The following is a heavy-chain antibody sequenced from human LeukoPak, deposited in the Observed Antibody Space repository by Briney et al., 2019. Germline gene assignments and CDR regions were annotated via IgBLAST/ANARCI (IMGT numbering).Heavy chain of an antibody. CDR2: INPNSGGT. Sequence: ASVKVSCKASGDTFTGYYIHWVRQAPGQGLEWMGWINPNSGGTNYAQKFQGRATMTRDTSISTAYMELSRLRSDDIAIYFCATTGREDSSGWFSYYYYYYMDVWGKGTTVTVSS. CDR1: GDTFTGYY. D-gene: IGHD6-19*01. CDR3: ATTGREDSSGWFSYYYYYYMDV. J-gene: IGHJ6*03. V-gene: IGHV1-2*02.